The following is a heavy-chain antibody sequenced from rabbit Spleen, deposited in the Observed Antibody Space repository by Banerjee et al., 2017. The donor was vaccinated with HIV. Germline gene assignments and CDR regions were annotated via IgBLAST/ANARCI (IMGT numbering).Heavy chain of an antibody. CDR1: GFTLSSYV. V-gene: IGHV1S40*01. CDR3: ARDLVTVIGWNFNL. D-gene: IGHD1-1*01. Sequence: QSLEESGGDLVKPGGSLALTCKASGFTLSSYVMCWVRQAPGKGLEWIACVYAGSSGSTYYASWAKGRFTISKTSSTTVTLQMTSLTAADTATYFCARDLVTVIGWNFNLWGPGTLVTVS. J-gene: IGHJ4*01. CDR2: VYAGSSGST.